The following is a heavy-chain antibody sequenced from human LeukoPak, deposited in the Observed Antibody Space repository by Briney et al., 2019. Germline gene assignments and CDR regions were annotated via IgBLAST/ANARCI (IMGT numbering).Heavy chain of an antibody. J-gene: IGHJ1*01. D-gene: IGHD1-20*01. CDR2: IYHSGST. Sequence: SETLSLTCAVSGGSISSSSWWNWVRQPPGKGLEWIGEIYHSGSTNYNPSLKSRVTISIDTSRSQFSLRLSSVTAADTAVYYCVQNIPGSIEHWGQGTLVTVSS. V-gene: IGHV4-4*02. CDR1: GGSISSSSW. CDR3: VQNIPGSIEH.